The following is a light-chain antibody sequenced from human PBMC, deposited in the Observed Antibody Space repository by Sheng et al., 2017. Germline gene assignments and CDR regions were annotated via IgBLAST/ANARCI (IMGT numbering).Light chain of an antibody. J-gene: IGKJ1*01. CDR1: QSVLYSSNNKNY. CDR3: QQYWA. V-gene: IGKV4-1*01. Sequence: DIVMTQSPDSLAVSLGERATINCKSSQSVLYSSNNKNYLAWYQQKPGQPPKLLIYWASTRESGVPDRFSGSGSGTDFTLTISSLQAEDVAVYYCQQYWAFGQG. CDR2: WAS.